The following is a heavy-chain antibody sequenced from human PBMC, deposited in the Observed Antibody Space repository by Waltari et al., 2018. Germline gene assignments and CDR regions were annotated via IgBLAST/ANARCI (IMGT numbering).Heavy chain of an antibody. CDR2: ISSSSSTI. J-gene: IGHJ4*02. CDR3: ARNDRIAAAGTFDY. Sequence: EVQLVESGGGLVQPGGSLRLSCAASGFTFTSYSMNWVRQPPGKGLEWVSYISSSSSTIYYADSVKGRFTISRDNAKNSLYLQMNSLRAEDTAVYYCARNDRIAAAGTFDYWGQGTLVTVSS. V-gene: IGHV3-48*01. CDR1: GFTFTSYS. D-gene: IGHD6-13*01.